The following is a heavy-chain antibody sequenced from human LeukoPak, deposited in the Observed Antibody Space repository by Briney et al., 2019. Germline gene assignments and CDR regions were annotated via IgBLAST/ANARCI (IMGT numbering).Heavy chain of an antibody. CDR2: IHEDGSDK. CDR3: ARVFYDSSGYYLDY. J-gene: IGHJ4*02. D-gene: IGHD3-22*01. Sequence: PGGSLRLSCAASGFTFSSHWMNWVRQAPGQGLEWVANIHEDGSDKYYVDSVKGRFTVSRDNAKNSLYLQMNSLRAEDTAVYYCARVFYDSSGYYLDYWGQGTLVTVSS. V-gene: IGHV3-7*05. CDR1: GFTFSSHW.